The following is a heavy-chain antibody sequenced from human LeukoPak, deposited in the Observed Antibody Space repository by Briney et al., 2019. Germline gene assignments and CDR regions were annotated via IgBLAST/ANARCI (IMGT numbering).Heavy chain of an antibody. J-gene: IGHJ4*02. CDR1: GFTFSSCS. D-gene: IGHD6-19*01. V-gene: IGHV3-21*01. CDR3: ARDRQWLVTYYFDY. CDR2: ISSSSSYI. Sequence: GGSLRLSCAASGFTFSSCSMNWVRQAPGKGLEWVSSISSSSSYIYYADSVKGRFTISRDNAKNSLYLQMNSLRAEDTAVYYCARDRQWLVTYYFDYWGQGTLVTVSS.